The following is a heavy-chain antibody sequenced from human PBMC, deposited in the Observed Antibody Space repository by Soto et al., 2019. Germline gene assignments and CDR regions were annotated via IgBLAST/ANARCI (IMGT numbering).Heavy chain of an antibody. D-gene: IGHD3-3*01. J-gene: IGHJ6*02. CDR3: ARAPDFWSGLGGVYYYYYGMDV. CDR1: GYTFTSYG. Sequence: QVQLVQSGAEVKKPGASVKVSCKASGYTFTSYGISWVRQAPAQGLEWMGWISAYNGNTNYAQKLQGRLTMSTDTSTSTAYMELRSLRSDDTAVYYCARAPDFWSGLGGVYYYYYGMDVWGQGTTVTVSS. V-gene: IGHV1-18*01. CDR2: ISAYNGNT.